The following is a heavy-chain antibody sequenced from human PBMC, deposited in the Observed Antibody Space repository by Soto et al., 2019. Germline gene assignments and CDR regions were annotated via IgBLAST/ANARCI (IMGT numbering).Heavy chain of an antibody. CDR3: ARVSGTLERYSDLDY. J-gene: IGHJ4*02. V-gene: IGHV3-21*06. D-gene: IGHD3-10*01. CDR1: GFIFSSYS. Sequence: EVQLVESGGGLVKPGGSLRLSCAASGFIFSSYSMNWVRQAPGKGLEWVSSISPRSDYIYFADPMRGRFTISRDNAQNSLYLHMNNLRAEDTAVYHCARVSGTLERYSDLDYWGQGTLVTVSS. CDR2: ISPRSDYI.